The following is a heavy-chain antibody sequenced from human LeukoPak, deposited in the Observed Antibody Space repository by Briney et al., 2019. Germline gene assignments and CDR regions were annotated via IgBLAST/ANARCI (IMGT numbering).Heavy chain of an antibody. Sequence: ASVKVSCKASGYTSTSYDINWVRQATGQGLEWMGWMNPNSGNTGYAQKFQGRVTITRNTSISTAYMELSSLRSEDTAVYYCARYSSGWGYYFDYWGQGTLVTVSS. CDR1: GYTSTSYD. J-gene: IGHJ4*02. D-gene: IGHD6-19*01. V-gene: IGHV1-8*03. CDR2: MNPNSGNT. CDR3: ARYSSGWGYYFDY.